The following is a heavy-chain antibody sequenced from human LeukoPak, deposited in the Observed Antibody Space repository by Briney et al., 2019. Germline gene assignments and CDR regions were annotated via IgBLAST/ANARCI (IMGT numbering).Heavy chain of an antibody. J-gene: IGHJ4*02. CDR3: ARVASGSYTHRKFDY. Sequence: GASVKVSCKASGGTFSSYAISWVRQAPGQGLEWMGGIIPIFGTANYAQRFQGRVTITADESTSTAYMELSSLRSEDTAVYYCARVASGSYTHRKFDYWGQGTLVTVSS. D-gene: IGHD1-26*01. V-gene: IGHV1-69*01. CDR2: IIPIFGTA. CDR1: GGTFSSYA.